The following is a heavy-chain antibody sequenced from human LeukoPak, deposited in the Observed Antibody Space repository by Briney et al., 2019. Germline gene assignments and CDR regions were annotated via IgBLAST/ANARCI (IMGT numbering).Heavy chain of an antibody. J-gene: IGHJ4*02. D-gene: IGHD6-13*01. CDR3: ARDALKTASGTGNYFDS. Sequence: GGSLRLSCAASGFTFSDYYMSWIRQAPGKGLKWVSYISSPSTTIFYADSVKGRVTISRDNSHNTMYMQMNSLRAEDTAVYYCARDALKTASGTGNYFDSWGQGTLVTVSS. CDR2: ISSPSTTI. V-gene: IGHV3-11*04. CDR1: GFTFSDYY.